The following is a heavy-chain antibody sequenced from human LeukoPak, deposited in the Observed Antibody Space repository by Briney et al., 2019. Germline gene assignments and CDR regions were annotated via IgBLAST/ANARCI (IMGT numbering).Heavy chain of an antibody. D-gene: IGHD2-2*01. CDR2: IYYSGST. J-gene: IGHJ6*02. CDR1: GGSISSYY. V-gene: IGHV4-59*01. CDR3: ARDGPAADYYYYGMDV. Sequence: SETLSFTCTVSGGSISSYYWSWIRQPPGKGLEWIGYIYYSGSTNYNPSLKSRVTISVDTSKNQFSLKLSSVTAADTAVYYCARDGPAADYYYYGMDVWGQGTTVTVSS.